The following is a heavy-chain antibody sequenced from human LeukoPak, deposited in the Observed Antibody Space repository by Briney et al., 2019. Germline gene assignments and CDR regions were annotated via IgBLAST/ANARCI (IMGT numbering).Heavy chain of an antibody. J-gene: IGHJ6*03. Sequence: GGSLRLSCAASGFTFSSYWMNWVRQAPGKGLEWVVNIKPDGSEKYYVDSVKGRFTVSRDSANNTLFLQMNSLRGDDTAVYYCAREWALPGAYYMDVWGKGTTVTVSS. CDR2: IKPDGSEK. V-gene: IGHV3-7*01. CDR1: GFTFSSYW. D-gene: IGHD7-27*01. CDR3: AREWALPGAYYMDV.